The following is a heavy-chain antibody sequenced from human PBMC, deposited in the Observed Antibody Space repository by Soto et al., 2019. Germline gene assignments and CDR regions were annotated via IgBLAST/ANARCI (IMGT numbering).Heavy chain of an antibody. J-gene: IGHJ6*02. CDR2: ISYDGSNK. CDR1: GFTFSSYA. Sequence: GGSRRLSCAASGFTFSSYAMHWFRQAPGKGLEWLAVISYDGSNKYYADSVKGRFTISRDNSKNTLYLQMNSLRAEDTAVYYCARDFYGSGSYYNVRYYYGMDVWGQGTTVTVS. CDR3: ARDFYGSGSYYNVRYYYGMDV. D-gene: IGHD3-10*01. V-gene: IGHV3-30-3*01.